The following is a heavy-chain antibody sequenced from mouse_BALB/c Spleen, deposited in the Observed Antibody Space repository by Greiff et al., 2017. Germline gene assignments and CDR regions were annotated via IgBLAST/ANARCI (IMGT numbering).Heavy chain of an antibody. CDR3: ARDEQGSWFAY. CDR1: GFTFSDYG. J-gene: IGHJ3*01. D-gene: IGHD3-3*01. Sequence: EVQLVESGGGLVQPGGSRKLSCAASGFTFSDYGMAWVRQAPGKGPEWVAFISNLAYSIYFADTVTGRFTISRENAKNTLYLEMSSLRSADTARYYCARDEQGSWFAYWGQGTLVTVSA. V-gene: IGHV5-15*02. CDR2: ISNLAYSI.